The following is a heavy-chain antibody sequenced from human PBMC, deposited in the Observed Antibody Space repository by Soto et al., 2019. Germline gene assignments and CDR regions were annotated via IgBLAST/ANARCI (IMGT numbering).Heavy chain of an antibody. Sequence: PVGSLRLSCAASGFPFSNYGMHWVRQAPGKGLEWVAFISDDGSNKYYADSMKGRFTMSRDNSKRTLYLQMSSLRVEDTAVYYCTKRRNVFRFLEWSSGMEVWGQGTTVTVSS. CDR3: TKRRNVFRFLEWSSGMEV. J-gene: IGHJ6*02. CDR1: GFPFSNYG. CDR2: ISDDGSNK. D-gene: IGHD3-3*01. V-gene: IGHV3-30*18.